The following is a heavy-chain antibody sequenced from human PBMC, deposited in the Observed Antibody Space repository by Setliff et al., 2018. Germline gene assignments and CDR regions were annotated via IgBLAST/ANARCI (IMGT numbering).Heavy chain of an antibody. Sequence: SETLSLTCTVSDGSLSTYYWSWIRQPPGKGLEFIGYVYSSGTANYSPSLRSRLTISVDTSKNQFSLRLRSVTAADTAVYYCARGGTFRYFDFWGKGTTVTVSS. J-gene: IGHJ6*03. D-gene: IGHD5-12*01. CDR1: DGSLSTYY. CDR2: VYSSGTA. V-gene: IGHV4-59*01. CDR3: ARGGTFRYFDF.